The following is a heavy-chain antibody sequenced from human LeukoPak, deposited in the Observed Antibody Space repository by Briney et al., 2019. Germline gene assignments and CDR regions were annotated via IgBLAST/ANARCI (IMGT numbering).Heavy chain of an antibody. V-gene: IGHV1-8*03. CDR2: MNPNSGNT. Sequence: ASVKVSCKASGYTFTSYDINWVRQATGQGLEWMGWMNPNSGNTGYAQRFQGRVTITRDTSKNTAYLELSSLKSEDTAVYYCAKENFSYWGQGTLVTVSS. J-gene: IGHJ4*02. CDR1: GYTFTSYD. CDR3: AKENFSY. D-gene: IGHD1-7*01.